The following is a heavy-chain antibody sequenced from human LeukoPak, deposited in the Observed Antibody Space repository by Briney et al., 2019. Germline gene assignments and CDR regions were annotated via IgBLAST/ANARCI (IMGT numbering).Heavy chain of an antibody. CDR1: GDSISSNY. CDR3: ARGDTIFGVVIRFDY. J-gene: IGHJ4*02. V-gene: IGHV4-59*01. CDR2: MFYSGST. D-gene: IGHD3-3*01. Sequence: SETLSLTCTVSGDSISSNYWSWIRQPPGKGLEWIGYMFYSGSTNYNPSLKGRVTISVDTSKNQFSLKLRSVTAADTAVYYCARGDTIFGVVIRFDYWGQGTLVTASS.